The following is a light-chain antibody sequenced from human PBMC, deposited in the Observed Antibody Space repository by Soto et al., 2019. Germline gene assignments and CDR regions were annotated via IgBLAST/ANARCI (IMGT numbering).Light chain of an antibody. CDR1: QNIRAY. CDR2: DAS. V-gene: IGKV1-5*01. Sequence: MRLTRLPSSLPGSVGNRVTITLCASQNIRAYLNWDQQKPGKAPQVLIYDASSLESGVPSRFSGSGSGTEFTLTISNLQPDDFATYYCQQYNSLWTFGQGTKVDIK. J-gene: IGKJ1*01. CDR3: QQYNSLWT.